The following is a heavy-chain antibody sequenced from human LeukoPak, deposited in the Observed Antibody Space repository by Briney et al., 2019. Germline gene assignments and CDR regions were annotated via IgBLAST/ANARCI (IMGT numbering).Heavy chain of an antibody. J-gene: IGHJ1*01. CDR1: GFTVSSNY. CDR3: ARGVPAVVLXXXAGDSQH. CDR2: IXSGGSI. Sequence: GGSLRLSCAASGFTVSSNYMSWVRQAPGKGLEWVSVIXSGGSIYYADSVKGRFTISRDNSKNTLYLQMNSLRAEDTAVYYCARGVPAVVLXXXAGDSQHWGQGTLVTVSS. D-gene: IGHD3-22*01. V-gene: IGHV3-66*01.